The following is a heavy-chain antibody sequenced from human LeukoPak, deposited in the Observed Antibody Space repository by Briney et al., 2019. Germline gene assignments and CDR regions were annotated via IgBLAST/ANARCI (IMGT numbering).Heavy chain of an antibody. CDR3: ARGMTTVTTRWFDP. CDR2: MNPNSGNT. D-gene: IGHD4-17*01. J-gene: IGHJ5*02. CDR1: VYTFTGYY. V-gene: IGHV1-8*03. Sequence: ASVKVSCKASVYTFTGYYMHGVRQAPGQGLEWMGWMNPNSGNTGYAQKFQGRVTITRNTSISTAYMELSSLRSEDTAVYYCARGMTTVTTRWFDPWGQGPLVTVSS.